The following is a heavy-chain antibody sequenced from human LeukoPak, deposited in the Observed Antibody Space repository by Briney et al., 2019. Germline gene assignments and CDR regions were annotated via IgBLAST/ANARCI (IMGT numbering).Heavy chain of an antibody. CDR1: GLTVSNNY. CDR2: ISGSGDNT. V-gene: IGHV3-23*01. Sequence: GGSLGLSCAASGLTVSNNYLSWVRLAPGKGLEWVSGISGSGDNTLYADSVKGRFTISRDNSKNTLYLEMNSLRAEDTAIYYCAKMKGHPLPKYYMDVWGQGTTVTVSS. CDR3: AKMKGHPLPKYYMDV. J-gene: IGHJ6*01. D-gene: IGHD1-26*01.